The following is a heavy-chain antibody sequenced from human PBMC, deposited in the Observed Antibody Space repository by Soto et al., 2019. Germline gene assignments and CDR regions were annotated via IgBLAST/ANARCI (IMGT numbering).Heavy chain of an antibody. CDR2: ISYDGSNK. CDR3: AKEVWSGPMDV. Sequence: QVQLVESGGGVVQPWRSLRLSCAASGFTFSSYGMHWVRQAPGKGLEWVAVISYDGSNKNYADSVKGRFTISRDNSKNTQYLQMNSLRAEDTAVYYCAKEVWSGPMDVWGQGTTVTVSS. J-gene: IGHJ6*02. D-gene: IGHD3-3*01. CDR1: GFTFSSYG. V-gene: IGHV3-30*18.